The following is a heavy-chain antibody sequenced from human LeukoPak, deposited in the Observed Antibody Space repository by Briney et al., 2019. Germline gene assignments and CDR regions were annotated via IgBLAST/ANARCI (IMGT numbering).Heavy chain of an antibody. J-gene: IGHJ6*03. CDR2: INPNSGGT. CDR3: ARESSGDQSSSSSGGLYYYYYYYMDV. CDR1: GYTFTGYY. Sequence: ASVKVSCKASGYTFTGYYMHWVRQAPGQGLEWMGWINPNSGGTNYAQKFQGRVTMTRDTSISTAYMELSRLRSDDTAVYYCARESSGDQSSSSSGGLYYYYYYYMDVWGKGTTVTVSS. D-gene: IGHD6-6*01. V-gene: IGHV1-2*02.